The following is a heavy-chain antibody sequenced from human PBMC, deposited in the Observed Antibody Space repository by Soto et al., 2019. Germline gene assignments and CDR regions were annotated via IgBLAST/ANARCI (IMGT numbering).Heavy chain of an antibody. CDR2: ISYDGSNK. CDR1: GFTFSTYG. CDR3: AREIRAVALYYFDY. J-gene: IGHJ4*02. Sequence: PGGSLRLSCAASGFTFSTYGMHWVRQAPGKGLEWVAVISYDGSNKYYADSVKGRFTISRDNSKNTLYLQMNSLRAEDTAVYYCAREIRAVALYYFDYWGQGTLVTVSS. V-gene: IGHV3-30*03. D-gene: IGHD6-19*01.